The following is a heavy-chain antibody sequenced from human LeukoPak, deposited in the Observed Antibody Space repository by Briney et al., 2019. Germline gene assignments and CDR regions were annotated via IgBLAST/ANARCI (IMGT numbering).Heavy chain of an antibody. CDR2: IYTSGST. J-gene: IGHJ4*02. CDR3: ARGAYDCSSTSCYAGGADY. CDR1: GGSISSGSYY. V-gene: IGHV4-61*02. Sequence: SETLSLTCTVSGGSISSGSYYWSWIRQPAGKGLEWIGRIYTSGSTNYNPSLKSRVTISVDTSKNQFSLKLSSVTAADTAVYYCARGAYDCSSTSCYAGGADYWGQGTLVTVSS. D-gene: IGHD2-2*01.